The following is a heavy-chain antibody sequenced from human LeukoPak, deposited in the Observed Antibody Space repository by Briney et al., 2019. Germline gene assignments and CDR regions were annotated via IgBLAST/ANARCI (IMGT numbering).Heavy chain of an antibody. V-gene: IGHV3-20*04. CDR2: INWNGDST. CDR3: ARGFSYYYYYMDV. CDR1: GFTFDNYG. J-gene: IGHJ6*03. Sequence: GGSLRLSCAASGFTFDNYGMSWVRQAPGKGLEWVSGINWNGDSTGYADFVKGRFTISRDNAKNSLHLQMNSLRAEDTALYYCARGFSYYYYYMDVWGKGTTVTVSS.